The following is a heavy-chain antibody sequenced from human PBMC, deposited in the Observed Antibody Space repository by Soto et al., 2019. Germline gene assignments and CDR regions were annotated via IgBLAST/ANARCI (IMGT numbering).Heavy chain of an antibody. CDR3: SKGWGDY. CDR2: IVGNGEST. V-gene: IGHV3-23*01. Sequence: EVQVLESGGGLVQPGGSLRLSCVASEFSSSNYAMSWVRQALGTGLEWVSGIVGNGESTYYADSVKGRFTISRDNSKNTLYLQMNSLRAEDTAVYYCSKGWGDYWRQGTLVTVSS. CDR1: EFSSSNYA. D-gene: IGHD7-27*01. J-gene: IGHJ4*02.